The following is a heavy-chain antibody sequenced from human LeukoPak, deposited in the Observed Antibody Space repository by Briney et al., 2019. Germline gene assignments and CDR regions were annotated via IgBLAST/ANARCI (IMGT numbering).Heavy chain of an antibody. V-gene: IGHV3-30-3*01. J-gene: IGHJ4*02. CDR2: ISYDGSNK. CDR3: ARGGGGCYLLDY. Sequence: PGRSLRLSCAASGFTFSSYAMHWVRQAPGKGLEWVAVISYDGSNKYYADSVKGRFTISRDNSKNTLYLQMNSLRAEDTAVYYCARGGGGCYLLDYWGQGTLVTVSS. D-gene: IGHD2-15*01. CDR1: GFTFSSYA.